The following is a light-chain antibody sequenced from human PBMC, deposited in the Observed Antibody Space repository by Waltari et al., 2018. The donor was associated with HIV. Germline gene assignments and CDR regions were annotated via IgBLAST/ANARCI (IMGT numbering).Light chain of an antibody. CDR1: QGISSY. CDR3: QQYYSYPPT. J-gene: IGKJ1*01. CDR2: GAA. Sequence: AIRMTQSPSSFSPSPGDRVPLTCRPSQGISSYLAWYQQRPGRAPKLLIYGAASLQSGVPSRISGSGSGTDFTLTISCLQSEDFATYYCQQYYSYPPTFGQGTKVEIK. V-gene: IGKV1-8*01.